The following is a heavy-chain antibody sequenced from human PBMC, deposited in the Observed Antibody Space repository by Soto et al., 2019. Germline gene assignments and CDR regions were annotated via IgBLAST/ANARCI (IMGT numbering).Heavy chain of an antibody. CDR2: SRDKGNSYST. CDR1: EFTFSDYY. CDR3: TRSITGTTSSDY. D-gene: IGHD1-7*01. Sequence: EVQLLESGGGLVQPGGSLRLSGAGSEFTFSDYYIDWVRQAPGKGLEWVGRSRDKGNSYSTDYAASVKGRLTISRDASKNSLFLQMNSLKTEDTVLYYCTRSITGTTSSDYWGQGTLVTVSS. V-gene: IGHV3-72*01. J-gene: IGHJ4*02.